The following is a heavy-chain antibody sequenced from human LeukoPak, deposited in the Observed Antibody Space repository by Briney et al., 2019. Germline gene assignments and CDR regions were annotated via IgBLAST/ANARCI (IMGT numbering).Heavy chain of an antibody. CDR1: GFTFSSYA. Sequence: PGGSLRLSCAVSGFTFSSYAMSWVRQAPGKGLEWVSAISGSSGNTNYADSVKGRFTISRDNSKNSLYLQMNSLRAEDTAVYYCARDKRGYSYGVLYYYYYGMDVWGQGTTVTVSS. CDR2: ISGSSGNT. CDR3: ARDKRGYSYGVLYYYYYGMDV. J-gene: IGHJ6*02. V-gene: IGHV3-23*01. D-gene: IGHD5-18*01.